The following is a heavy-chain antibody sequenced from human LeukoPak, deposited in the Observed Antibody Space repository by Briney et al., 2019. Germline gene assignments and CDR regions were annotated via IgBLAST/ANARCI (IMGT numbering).Heavy chain of an antibody. J-gene: IGHJ4*02. CDR3: ASFCSSTSCYTWYYFDY. CDR1: GFTVSSNY. CDR2: IYSGGST. Sequence: GGSLRLSCAASGFTVSSNYMSWVRQAPGKGLERVSVIYSGGSTYYADSVKGRFTISRDNSKNTLYLQMSSLRAEDTAVYYCASFCSSTSCYTWYYFDYWGQGTLVTVSS. D-gene: IGHD2-2*02. V-gene: IGHV3-66*02.